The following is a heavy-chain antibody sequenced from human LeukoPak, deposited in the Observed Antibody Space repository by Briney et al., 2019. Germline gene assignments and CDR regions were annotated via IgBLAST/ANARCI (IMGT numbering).Heavy chain of an antibody. V-gene: IGHV1-2*02. CDR3: AREYSYHYYYGMDV. Sequence: ASVKVSCKASGYTFTGYYMHWVRQAPGQGLEWMGWINPNSGGTNYAQKFQGRVTMTRDTSISTAYMELSRLRSDDTAVYYCAREYSYHYYYGMDVWGQGTTVTVSS. CDR2: INPNSGGT. J-gene: IGHJ6*02. D-gene: IGHD5-18*01. CDR1: GYTFTGYY.